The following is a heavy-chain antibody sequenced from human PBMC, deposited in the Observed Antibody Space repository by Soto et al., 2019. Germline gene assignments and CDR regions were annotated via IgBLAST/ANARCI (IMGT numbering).Heavy chain of an antibody. Sequence: ASVKVSCKVSGYTLTELSMHWVRQAPGKGLEWMGGFDPEDGETIYAQKFQGRVTMTEDTSTDTAYMELSSLRSEDTAVYYCADITYYYGSGRHYYYYGMDVWGQGTTVTVS. V-gene: IGHV1-24*01. CDR1: GYTLTELS. D-gene: IGHD3-10*01. J-gene: IGHJ6*02. CDR3: ADITYYYGSGRHYYYYGMDV. CDR2: FDPEDGET.